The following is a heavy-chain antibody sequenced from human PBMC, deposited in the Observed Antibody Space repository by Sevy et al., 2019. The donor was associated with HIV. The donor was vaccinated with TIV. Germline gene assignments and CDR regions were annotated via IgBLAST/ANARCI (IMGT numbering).Heavy chain of an antibody. D-gene: IGHD3-22*01. J-gene: IGHJ4*02. CDR2: FDPEDGER. CDR1: GYTLTKLS. Sequence: ASVKVSCKVSGYTLTKLSMHWVRQAPGNRLEWMGSFDPEDGERIYAQNFQGRVTMSEDTSTDTGYMDLSSLRSDDTAVYFCAATREYYYGNSGYFDYWGQGTLVTVSS. V-gene: IGHV1-24*01. CDR3: AATREYYYGNSGYFDY.